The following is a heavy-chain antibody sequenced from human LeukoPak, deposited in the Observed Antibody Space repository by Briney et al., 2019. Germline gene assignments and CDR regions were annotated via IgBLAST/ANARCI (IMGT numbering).Heavy chain of an antibody. Sequence: PSETLCLTCTASGGSISSYYWSWIRQPPGKGLEWIGYIYYSGSTNYNPSLKSRVTISVDTSKNQFSLKLSSVTAADTAVYYCARGAVGYCSSTSCYAMDVWGKGTTVTVSS. CDR3: ARGAVGYCSSTSCYAMDV. V-gene: IGHV4-59*01. D-gene: IGHD2-2*01. CDR1: GGSISSYY. CDR2: IYYSGST. J-gene: IGHJ6*03.